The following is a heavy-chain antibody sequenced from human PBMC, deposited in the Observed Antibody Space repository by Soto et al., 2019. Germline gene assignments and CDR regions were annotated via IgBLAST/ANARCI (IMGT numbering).Heavy chain of an antibody. D-gene: IGHD3-22*01. CDR2: IYYSGST. J-gene: IGHJ4*02. V-gene: IGHV4-59*01. Sequence: PSETLSLTCTVSGGSISSYYWSWIQQPPGKGLEWIGYIYYSGSTNYNPSLKSRVTISVDTSKNQFSLKLSSVTAADTAVYYCARLNYYDSSGYYLFDYWGQGTLVTVSS. CDR1: GGSISSYY. CDR3: ARLNYYDSSGYYLFDY.